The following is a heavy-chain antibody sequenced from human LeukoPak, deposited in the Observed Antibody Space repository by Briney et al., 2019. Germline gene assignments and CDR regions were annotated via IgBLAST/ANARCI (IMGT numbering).Heavy chain of an antibody. J-gene: IGHJ2*01. Sequence: GGSLRLSCAASGFTLSNYGINWVRQAPGKGPEWVSFISRSSSYIFYADSVKGRFTTSRDNAKNSLYLQMNSLRAEDTAVYYCARTYASGSRRYWYFDLWGRGTLVTV. V-gene: IGHV3-21*01. CDR2: ISRSSSYI. CDR1: GFTLSNYG. CDR3: ARTYASGSRRYWYFDL. D-gene: IGHD3-10*01.